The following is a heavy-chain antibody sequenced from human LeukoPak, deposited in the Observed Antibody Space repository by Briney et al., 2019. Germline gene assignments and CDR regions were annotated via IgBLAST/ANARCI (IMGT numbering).Heavy chain of an antibody. CDR3: ARDLGVNYDFWSGYYTGWYYGMDV. Sequence: GGSLRLSCAASGFTFSSYGMHWVRQAPGEGLEWVAVISYDGSNKYYADSVKGRFTISRDNSKNTLYLQMNSLRAEDTAVYYCARDLGVNYDFWSGYYTGWYYGMDVWGQGTTVTVSS. J-gene: IGHJ6*02. D-gene: IGHD3-3*01. CDR1: GFTFSSYG. CDR2: ISYDGSNK. V-gene: IGHV3-30*03.